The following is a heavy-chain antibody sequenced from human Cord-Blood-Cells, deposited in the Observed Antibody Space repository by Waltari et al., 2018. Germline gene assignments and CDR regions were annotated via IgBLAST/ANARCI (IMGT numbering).Heavy chain of an antibody. Sequence: QVQLVQSGAEVKKPGASVKVSCKASGYTFTSYAMHWVRQAPGQRLEWMGWINAGNGNTKYSQKFQGRVTITRDTSASTAYMGLSSVRSEVTAVYYCAGREVTGGALDAFDIWGQGTMVTVSS. CDR2: INAGNGNT. V-gene: IGHV1-3*01. CDR1: GYTFTSYA. J-gene: IGHJ3*02. D-gene: IGHD7-27*01. CDR3: AGREVTGGALDAFDI.